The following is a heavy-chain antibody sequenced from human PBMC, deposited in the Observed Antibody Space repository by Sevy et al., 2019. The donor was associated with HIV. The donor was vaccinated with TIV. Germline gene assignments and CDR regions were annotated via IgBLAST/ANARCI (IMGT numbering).Heavy chain of an antibody. J-gene: IGHJ3*02. CDR2: VYHSGST. CDR1: GYSINSGYY. D-gene: IGHD4-17*01. CDR3: ARWYGVNSAFDT. V-gene: IGHV4-38-2*01. Sequence: SETLSLTCAVSGYSINSGYYWGWIRQPPGKGLEWIGNVYHSGSTYYNPSLKSRLTMSADTSKNQFSLKLSSVTAADTAVYYCARWYGVNSAFDTWGQGTMVTVSS.